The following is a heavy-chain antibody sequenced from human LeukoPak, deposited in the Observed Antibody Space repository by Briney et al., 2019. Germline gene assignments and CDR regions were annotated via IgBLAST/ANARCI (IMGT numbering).Heavy chain of an antibody. CDR1: GGSFSGYY. Sequence: SETLSLTCAVYGGSFSGYYWSWIRQPPGKGLEWIGEINHSGSTNYNPSLKSRVTISVDTSKNQFSLKLSSVTAADTAVYYCARGGESSSWSYYFDYWGQGTLVTVSS. CDR2: INHSGST. D-gene: IGHD6-13*01. J-gene: IGHJ4*02. V-gene: IGHV4-34*01. CDR3: ARGGESSSWSYYFDY.